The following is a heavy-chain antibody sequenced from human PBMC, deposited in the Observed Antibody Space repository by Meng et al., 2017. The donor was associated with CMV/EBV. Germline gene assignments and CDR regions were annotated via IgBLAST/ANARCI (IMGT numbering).Heavy chain of an antibody. J-gene: IGHJ4*02. CDR2: ISSSSSYI. CDR1: GFTFSSYS. D-gene: IGHD3-22*01. V-gene: IGHV3-21*01. Sequence: ETLSLTCAASGFTFSSYSMNWVRQAPGKGLEWVSSISSSSSYIYYADSVKGRFTISRDNAKNSLYLQMNSLRAEDTAVYYCARDVYYYDSSGYYIVYWGQGTLVTVSS. CDR3: ARDVYYYDSSGYYIVY.